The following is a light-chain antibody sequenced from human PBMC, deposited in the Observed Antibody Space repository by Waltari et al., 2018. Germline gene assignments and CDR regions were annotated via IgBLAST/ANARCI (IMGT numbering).Light chain of an antibody. Sequence: QLVLTQSPSASASLGASVKLTCNLSSGHSSNVIAWLQQQPEKGPRYLMKVNSDGSHSKGDKSPDRVSGSSSGAEHFLTISSLQSEDEADYYCQTGGHGTWVFGGGTKLPVL. J-gene: IGLJ3*02. CDR1: SGHSSNV. CDR2: VNSDGSH. V-gene: IGLV4-69*01. CDR3: QTGGHGTWV.